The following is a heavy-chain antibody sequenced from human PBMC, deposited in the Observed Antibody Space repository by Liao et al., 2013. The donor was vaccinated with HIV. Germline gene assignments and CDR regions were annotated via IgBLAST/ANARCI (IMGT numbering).Heavy chain of an antibody. Sequence: QVQLQESGPGLVKPLETLSLTCTVSGGSLRSDYWSWIRQPAGKGLEWIGRIFATGSTNYNPSFQSRVTMSVDTSKNQFSLDLSSVTAADTAVYYCARGFYGSGSYCPSDWGLGSLVTVSS. D-gene: IGHD3-10*01. V-gene: IGHV4-4*07. CDR1: GGSLRSDY. CDR3: ARGFYGSGSYCPSD. CDR2: IFATGST. J-gene: IGHJ4*02.